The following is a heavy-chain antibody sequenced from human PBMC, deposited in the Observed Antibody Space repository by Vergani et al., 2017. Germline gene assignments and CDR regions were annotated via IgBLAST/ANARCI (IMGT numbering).Heavy chain of an antibody. CDR2: INPIDSKI. CDR1: ESSFISNE. D-gene: IGHD2-21*02. CDR3: TRHVPCGDGDCLHFDH. Sequence: EVMLVQSGAEVKKPGESLKISCKYSESSFISNEIAWVRQMSGKGLQWMGNINPIDSKIAYSPSFQGQAIMSLDKSITTAYLQWRSLTASDTAIYYCTRHVPCGDGDCLHFDHWGQGTQVTVSS. V-gene: IGHV5-51*01. J-gene: IGHJ4*02.